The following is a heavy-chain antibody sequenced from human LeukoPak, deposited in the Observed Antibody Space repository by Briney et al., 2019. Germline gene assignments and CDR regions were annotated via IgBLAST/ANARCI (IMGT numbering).Heavy chain of an antibody. V-gene: IGHV3-9*01. CDR2: ISCNSGSK. CDR1: GFTFDDYA. J-gene: IGHJ4*02. D-gene: IGHD3-9*01. CDR3: AKDIQVRYFDWLDGGNFDY. Sequence: PGGSLRLSCAASGFTFDDYAMHWVRQAPGKGLEWVSGISCNSGSKDYADSVKGRFTISRDNAKNSLYLQMNSLRAEDTVLYYCAKDIQVRYFDWLDGGNFDYWGQGTLVTVSS.